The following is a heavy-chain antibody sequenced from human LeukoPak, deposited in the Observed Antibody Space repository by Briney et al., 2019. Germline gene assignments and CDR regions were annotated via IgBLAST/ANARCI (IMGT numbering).Heavy chain of an antibody. Sequence: SETLSLTCAVSGSSINTDYFWGWIRQPPGQGLEWIGSIHHSGRTYYSPSLKSRVTISLDTSKNQFSLNLSSVTAADTAVYYYARDNFYSIFDYWGQGTLVTVSS. CDR2: IHHSGRT. CDR3: ARDNFYSIFDY. D-gene: IGHD2-21*02. J-gene: IGHJ4*02. CDR1: GSSINTDYF. V-gene: IGHV4-38-2*02.